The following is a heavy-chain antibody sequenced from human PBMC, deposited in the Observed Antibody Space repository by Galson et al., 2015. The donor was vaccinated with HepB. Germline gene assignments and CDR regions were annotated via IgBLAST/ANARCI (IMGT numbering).Heavy chain of an antibody. Sequence: SCKASGFNFTSSAMQWVRQARGQRLEWIGWIVVGSGNTKDAQKFQERVTITRDMSTRTAYMELSSLRSEDTAVYYCAAGIVGTTTPDFDSWGQGTLVTVSS. V-gene: IGHV1-58*02. J-gene: IGHJ4*02. CDR1: GFNFTSSA. D-gene: IGHD1-26*01. CDR2: IVVGSGNT. CDR3: AAGIVGTTTPDFDS.